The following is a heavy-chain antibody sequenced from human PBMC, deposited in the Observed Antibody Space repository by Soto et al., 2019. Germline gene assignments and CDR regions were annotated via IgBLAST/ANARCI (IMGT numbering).Heavy chain of an antibody. Sequence: PSETLSLTCTVSGGSVSSGSYYWSWIRQPPGKGLEWIGYIYYSGSTNYNPSLKSRVTISVDTSKNQFSLKLSSVTAADTAVYYCARRRQDYYYGMDVWGQGTTVTVSS. CDR1: GGSVSSGSYY. V-gene: IGHV4-61*01. CDR2: IYYSGST. CDR3: ARRRQDYYYGMDV. J-gene: IGHJ6*02.